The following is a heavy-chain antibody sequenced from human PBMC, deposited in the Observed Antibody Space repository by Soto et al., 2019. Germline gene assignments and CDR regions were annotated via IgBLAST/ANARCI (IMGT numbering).Heavy chain of an antibody. J-gene: IGHJ3*02. CDR1: GYRFNSYW. CDR3: ARLMWLHGPGGDASDI. D-gene: IGHD5-12*01. Sequence: VESLKISCKGSGYRFNSYWIGWVRQIPWKGLEWMGIIYPFDSYTRYSPSLQGQVNISADKSISTAYLQWSSLKASDTAMYYCARLMWLHGPGGDASDIWGQGKLVTISP. V-gene: IGHV5-51*01. CDR2: IYPFDSYT.